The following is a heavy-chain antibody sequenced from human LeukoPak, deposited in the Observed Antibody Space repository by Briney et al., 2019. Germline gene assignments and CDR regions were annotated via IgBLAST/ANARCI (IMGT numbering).Heavy chain of an antibody. CDR2: IYYSGST. CDR3: ARQKRWLQQGNWFDP. V-gene: IGHV4-39*01. D-gene: IGHD5-24*01. CDR1: GGSISSYY. Sequence: SSETLSLTCTVSGGSISSYYWGWIRQPPGKGLEWIGSIYYSGSTYYNPSLKSRVTISVDTSKNQFSLKLSSVTAADTAVYYCARQKRWLQQGNWFDPWGQGTLVTVSS. J-gene: IGHJ5*02.